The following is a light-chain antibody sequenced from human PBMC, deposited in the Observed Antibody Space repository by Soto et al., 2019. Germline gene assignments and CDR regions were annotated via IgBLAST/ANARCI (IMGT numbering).Light chain of an antibody. V-gene: IGKV3-15*01. J-gene: IGKJ2*01. CDR3: QHYNNWHRYT. CDR2: GAS. Sequence: EIVVTQSPATLSLSPGERATLSCRASQSVGSNLAWYQQKPGQAPRLLIYGASTRASGIPARFSAFGSGTEFALIISSLQSEDFAVHYCQHYNNWHRYTFGQGTKLEIK. CDR1: QSVGSN.